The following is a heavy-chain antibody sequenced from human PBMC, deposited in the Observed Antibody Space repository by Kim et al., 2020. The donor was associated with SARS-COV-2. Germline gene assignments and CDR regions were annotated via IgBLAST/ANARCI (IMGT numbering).Heavy chain of an antibody. J-gene: IGHJ4*02. Sequence: AQKFQGGVTVTADKSTSTAYMELSSLRSEDTAVYYCARDDIKPDVATFDYWGQGTLVTVSS. V-gene: IGHV1-69*04. CDR3: ARDDIKPDVATFDY. D-gene: IGHD5-12*01.